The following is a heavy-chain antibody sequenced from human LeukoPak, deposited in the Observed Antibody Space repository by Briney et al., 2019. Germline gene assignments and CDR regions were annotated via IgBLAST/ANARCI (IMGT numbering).Heavy chain of an antibody. Sequence: PGGSLRLSCTASGFTFSDFYMSWIRQAPGKGLEWVSYISSSGNAIYSADSVKGRFTISRDNAKNSLYLQMNSLRAEDTAVYYCARALTTLTYEGYWGQGTLVTVSS. V-gene: IGHV3-11*04. J-gene: IGHJ4*02. D-gene: IGHD1-1*01. CDR1: GFTFSDFY. CDR3: ARALTTLTYEGY. CDR2: ISSSGNAI.